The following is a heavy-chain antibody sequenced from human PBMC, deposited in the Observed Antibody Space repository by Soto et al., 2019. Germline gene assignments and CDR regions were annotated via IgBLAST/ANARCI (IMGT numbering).Heavy chain of an antibody. CDR3: ARVRGNPLFYFDY. V-gene: IGHV4-31*03. Sequence: SETLSLTCTVSGGSISSGGYYWSWIRQHPGKGLEWIGYIYYSGSTYYNPSLKSRVTISVDTSKNQFSLKLSSVTAADTAVYYCARVRGNPLFYFDYWGQGTLVTVSS. J-gene: IGHJ4*02. CDR2: IYYSGST. D-gene: IGHD2-15*01. CDR1: GGSISSGGYY.